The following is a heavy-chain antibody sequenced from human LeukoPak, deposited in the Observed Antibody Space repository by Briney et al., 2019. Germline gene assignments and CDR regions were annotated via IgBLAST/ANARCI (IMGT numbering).Heavy chain of an antibody. D-gene: IGHD6-13*01. CDR3: AKVPQPALTYSSRVNNWFDP. CDR1: GGSISSGGYY. CDR2: IYYSGST. J-gene: IGHJ5*02. Sequence: SETLSLTCTVSGGSISSGGYYWSWIRQHPGKGLEWIGYIYYSGSTHYNPSLKSRVTISVDTSKNQFSLKLSSVTAEDTAVYYCAKVPQPALTYSSRVNNWFDPWGQGTLVTVSS. V-gene: IGHV4-31*03.